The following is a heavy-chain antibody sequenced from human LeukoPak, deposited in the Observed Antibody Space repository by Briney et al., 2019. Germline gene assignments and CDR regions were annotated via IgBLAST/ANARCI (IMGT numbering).Heavy chain of an antibody. CDR3: ARDSTALSIFAFEY. D-gene: IGHD3-3*01. V-gene: IGHV4-4*02. CDR2: IHHGGST. Sequence: SETLSLTCTVSGGSISSSNWWSWVRQAPGKGLEWIGDIHHGGSTNYNPSLKSRLTISVDKSKNQFSLKLSSVTAADTAMYYCARDSTALSIFAFEYWGQGALVTVSS. J-gene: IGHJ4*02. CDR1: GGSISSSNW.